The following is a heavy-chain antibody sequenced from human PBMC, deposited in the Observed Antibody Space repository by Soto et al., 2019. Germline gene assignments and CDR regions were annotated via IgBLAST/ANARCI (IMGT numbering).Heavy chain of an antibody. J-gene: IGHJ4*02. D-gene: IGHD3-9*01. CDR2: MNPNSLNT. Sequence: ASVKVSCKTSGYTFTNYDVNWVRQAPGQGLEWMGWMNPNSLNTDYAQKFQGGITMTRNTSISTAYMDLRSLRSEDTAVYYCVRGGGYYNLLTGYDYWGQGTPVTVSS. CDR1: GYTFTNYD. CDR3: VRGGGYYNLLTGYDY. V-gene: IGHV1-8*01.